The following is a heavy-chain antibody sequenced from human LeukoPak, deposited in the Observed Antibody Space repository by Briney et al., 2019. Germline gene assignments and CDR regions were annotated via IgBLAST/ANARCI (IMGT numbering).Heavy chain of an antibody. CDR2: IKQDGSEK. CDR1: GFTSSNYR. J-gene: IGHJ4*02. V-gene: IGHV3-7*01. Sequence: GGSLRLSCAASGFTSSNYRMSWVRQAPRKGLEWVANIKQDGSEKYYVDSVKGRFTISRDNAKNSLYLQMNSLRAEDTAVYYCARDRGSSGWYEFDYWGQGTLVTVSS. CDR3: ARDRGSSGWYEFDY. D-gene: IGHD6-19*01.